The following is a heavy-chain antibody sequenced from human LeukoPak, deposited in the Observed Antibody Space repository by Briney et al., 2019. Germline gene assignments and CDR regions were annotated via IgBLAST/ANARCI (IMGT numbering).Heavy chain of an antibody. CDR1: GGSFSGYY. CDR2: INHSGST. V-gene: IGHV4-34*01. Sequence: SETLSLTCAVYGGSFSGYYWSWIRQPPGKGLDCIGEINHSGSTNYNPSLKSRVTISVDTSKNQFSLKLSSVTAADTAVYYCARGGRGSSGWYAVWYFDLWGRGTLVTVSS. J-gene: IGHJ2*01. D-gene: IGHD6-19*01. CDR3: ARGGRGSSGWYAVWYFDL.